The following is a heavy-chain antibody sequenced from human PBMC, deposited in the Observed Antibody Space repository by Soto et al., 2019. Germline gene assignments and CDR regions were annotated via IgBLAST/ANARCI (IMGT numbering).Heavy chain of an antibody. CDR2: ISYDASNK. J-gene: IGHJ3*01. CDR3: AKDDRYQLTGGAFDF. Sequence: WGSLRLSSAASGFIFITYGLLWVRQAPGKGLEWLEIISYDASNKYYVDSVKGRFTISRDNSKSTLYLQMNSLRPEDTAIYYCAKDDRYQLTGGAFDFWGQVTMVTVS. CDR1: GFIFITYG. V-gene: IGHV3-30*18. D-gene: IGHD2-2*01.